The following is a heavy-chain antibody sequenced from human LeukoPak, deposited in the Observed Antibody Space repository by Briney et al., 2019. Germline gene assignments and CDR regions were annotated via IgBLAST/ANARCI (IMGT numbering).Heavy chain of an antibody. CDR1: GFTFSNYG. Sequence: PGGSLRLSCAASGFTFSNYGFHWVRQAPGKGLEWVAVIWYDGSNKYYADSVKGRFTISRGNSKNTLYLQMNSLRAEDTAVYYCARGVFGVDYWGQGTLVTVSS. CDR2: IWYDGSNK. V-gene: IGHV3-33*01. D-gene: IGHD3-3*01. J-gene: IGHJ4*02. CDR3: ARGVFGVDY.